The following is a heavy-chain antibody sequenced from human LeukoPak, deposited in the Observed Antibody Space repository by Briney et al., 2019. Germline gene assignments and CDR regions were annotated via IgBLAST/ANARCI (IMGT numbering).Heavy chain of an antibody. V-gene: IGHV3-7*01. CDR1: GFTFSSYW. Sequence: GGSLRLSXAASGFTFSSYWMSWVRQAPGEGLEWVANIKQDGSEKYYVDSVKGRFTISRDNAKNSLYLQMNSLRAEDTAVYYCARDLRYYDFEWFDPWGQGTLVTVSS. CDR2: IKQDGSEK. CDR3: ARDLRYYDFEWFDP. J-gene: IGHJ5*02. D-gene: IGHD3-3*01.